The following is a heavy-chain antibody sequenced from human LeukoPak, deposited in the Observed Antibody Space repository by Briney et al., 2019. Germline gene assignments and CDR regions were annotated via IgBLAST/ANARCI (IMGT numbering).Heavy chain of an antibody. CDR2: IYYSGST. CDR3: AREKRGCDAFDI. CDR1: GGSISSGDYY. D-gene: IGHD6-19*01. V-gene: IGHV4-30-4*01. Sequence: SETLSLTCTVSGGSISSGDYYWSWIRQPPGKGLEWIGYIYYSGSTYYNPSLKSRVTISVDTSKNQFSLKLSSVTAADTAVYYCAREKRGCDAFDIWGQGTMVTVSS. J-gene: IGHJ3*02.